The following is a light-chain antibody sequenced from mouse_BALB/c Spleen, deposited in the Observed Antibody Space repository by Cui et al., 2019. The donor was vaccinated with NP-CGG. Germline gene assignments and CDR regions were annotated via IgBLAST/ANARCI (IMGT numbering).Light chain of an antibody. CDR2: GTN. CDR1: TGAVTTSNY. Sequence: HAVVTQESALTTSPAETVTLTCRSSTGAVTTSNYANWVQEKPDHLFTGLIGGTNNRAPGVPARFSGSLIGDKAALTITGAQTEDEAIYFCALWYSNHWLFGGGTKLTVL. V-gene: IGLV1*01. CDR3: ALWYSNHWL. J-gene: IGLJ1*01.